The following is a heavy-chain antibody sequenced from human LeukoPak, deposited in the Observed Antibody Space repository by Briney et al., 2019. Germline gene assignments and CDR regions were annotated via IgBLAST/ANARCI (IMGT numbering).Heavy chain of an antibody. D-gene: IGHD5-18*01. CDR1: GDSISTSNSY. J-gene: IGHJ6*03. Sequence: SETLSLTCTVSGDSISTSNSYWGWIRQPPGKGLEWIGSIYYSGNTYYNASLKSRVTISVDTSKNQFSLKLSSVTAADTAVYYCARTTEGGYTYDYFYYYYYMDVWGKGTTVTISS. CDR2: IYYSGNT. V-gene: IGHV4-39*07. CDR3: ARTTEGGYTYDYFYYYYYMDV.